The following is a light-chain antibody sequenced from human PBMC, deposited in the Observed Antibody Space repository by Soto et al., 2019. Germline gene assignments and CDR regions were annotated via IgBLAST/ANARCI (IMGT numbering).Light chain of an antibody. V-gene: IGKV3-20*01. CDR1: RGVSTTY. J-gene: IGKJ1*01. CDR2: GAS. CDR3: QQYNDWPRT. Sequence: EIVLTQSPDTLSLSPGDRATLSCRASRGVSTTYLAWYQQKPGQAPRLLIYGASRRATGIPDRFSGSGSGTDFTLTVSGLEPEDFAVYYCQQYNDWPRTFGQGTKVEIK.